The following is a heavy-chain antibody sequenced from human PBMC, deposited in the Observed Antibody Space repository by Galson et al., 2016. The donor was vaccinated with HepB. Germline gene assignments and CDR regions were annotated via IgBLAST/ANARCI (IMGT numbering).Heavy chain of an antibody. Sequence: CAISGDSVSSNSAAWNWIRQSPSRGLEWLGRTYYRSKWYNDYAVSVKSRITINPDTSKNQFSLQLNSVTPEDTAVYYCARVETRYNSSLNYYYYYYMDVWGKGTTVTVSS. J-gene: IGHJ6*03. D-gene: IGHD6-13*01. V-gene: IGHV6-1*01. CDR1: GDSVSSNSAA. CDR2: TYYRSKWYN. CDR3: ARVETRYNSSLNYYYYYYMDV.